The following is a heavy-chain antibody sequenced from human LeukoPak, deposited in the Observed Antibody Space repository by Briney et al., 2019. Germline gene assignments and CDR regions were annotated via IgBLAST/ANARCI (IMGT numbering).Heavy chain of an antibody. CDR2: INQHGNET. V-gene: IGHV3-7*01. Sequence: GGSLRLSCEPSGFTFSNSWMSWVRQAPGKGLEWVANINQHGNETYYVDSVKGRFTISRDNAKNSLYLQMDRLRAEDAALYYCVRDYGDFWGQGTLVTVSS. J-gene: IGHJ4*02. CDR3: VRDYGDF. CDR1: GFTFSNSW. D-gene: IGHD3-10*01.